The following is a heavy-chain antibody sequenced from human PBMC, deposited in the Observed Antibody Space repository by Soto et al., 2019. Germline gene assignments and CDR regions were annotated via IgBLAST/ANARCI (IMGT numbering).Heavy chain of an antibody. D-gene: IGHD3-9*01. CDR3: ARDPSYDILTGYQSSLCMDV. CDR2: ISAYNGNT. J-gene: IGHJ6*03. V-gene: IGHV1-18*01. CDR1: GYTFTSYG. Sequence: VASVKVSCKASGYTFTSYGISWVRQAPGQGLEWMGWISAYNGNTNYAQKLQGRVTMTTDTSTTTAYMELRSLRSDDTAVYYCARDPSYDILTGYQSSLCMDVWGKGTAVTVSS.